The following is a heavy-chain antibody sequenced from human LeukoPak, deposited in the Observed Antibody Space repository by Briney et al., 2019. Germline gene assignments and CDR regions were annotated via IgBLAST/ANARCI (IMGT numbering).Heavy chain of an antibody. CDR3: ASGYGSGVFRDYYYMDV. V-gene: IGHV4-59*01. Sequence: SETLSLTCTVSGGSISSYYWSWIRQPPGKGLEWIGYIYYSGSTNYNPSLKSRVTISVDTSKNQFSLKLNSVTAADTAVYYCASGYGSGVFRDYYYMDVWGKGTTVTISS. J-gene: IGHJ6*03. D-gene: IGHD3-10*01. CDR1: GGSISSYY. CDR2: IYYSGST.